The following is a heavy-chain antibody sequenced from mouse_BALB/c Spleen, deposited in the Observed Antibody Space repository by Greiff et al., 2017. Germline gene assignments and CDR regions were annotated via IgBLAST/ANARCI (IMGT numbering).Heavy chain of an antibody. V-gene: IGHV1S34*01. CDR2: ISCYNGAT. CDR1: GYSFTGYY. Sequence: LVKPGASVKVSCKASGYSFTGYYMHWVKQSHGKSLEWIGYISCYNGATSYNQKFKGKATFTVDTSSSTAYMQFNSLTSEDSAVYYCARWRDPYAMDYWGQGTSVTVSS. CDR3: ARWRDPYAMDY. J-gene: IGHJ4*01.